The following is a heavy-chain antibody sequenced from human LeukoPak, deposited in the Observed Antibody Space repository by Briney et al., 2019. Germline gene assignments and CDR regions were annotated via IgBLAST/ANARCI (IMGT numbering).Heavy chain of an antibody. J-gene: IGHJ5*02. CDR3: AREFPSSSNWYAKWFDP. CDR1: GYTFTGYY. V-gene: IGHV1-2*02. CDR2: INPNTCGT. D-gene: IGHD6-13*01. Sequence: ASLKVSCQPSGYTFTGYYIHWVQQAAGQGLAWMGWINPNTCGTNFAQKSQGRGTMTRDTSISTAYIELSRLTFDDTAVYYCAREFPSSSNWYAKWFDPWGQGTLVTVSS.